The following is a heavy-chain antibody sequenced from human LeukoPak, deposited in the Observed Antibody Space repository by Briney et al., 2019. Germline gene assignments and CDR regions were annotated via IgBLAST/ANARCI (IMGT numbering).Heavy chain of an antibody. J-gene: IGHJ4*02. CDR1: GFTFSSYW. D-gene: IGHD1-26*01. V-gene: IGHV3-7*03. Sequence: GGSLRLSCAASGFTFSSYWMSWVRQAPGKELEWVANIKQDGSEKYYVDSVKGRFTISRDNAKNSLYLQMNSLRAGDTAVFYCARASRGGATLNFDYWGLGTLVTVSS. CDR2: IKQDGSEK. CDR3: ARASRGGATLNFDY.